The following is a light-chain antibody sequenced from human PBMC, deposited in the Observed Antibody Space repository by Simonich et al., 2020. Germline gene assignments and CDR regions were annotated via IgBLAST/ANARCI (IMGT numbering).Light chain of an antibody. CDR3: QQYYSTPPWT. CDR2: WAS. Sequence: DIVMTQSPDSLAVSLGERATINCKSSQSVLNSSNNKNYLAWYQQKPGQPPKLLIYWASTRESGVPDRFSGRGSGTDFTLTISSLQAEDVAVYYCQQYYSTPPWTFGQGTKVEIK. V-gene: IGKV4-1*01. CDR1: QSVLNSSNNKNY. J-gene: IGKJ1*01.